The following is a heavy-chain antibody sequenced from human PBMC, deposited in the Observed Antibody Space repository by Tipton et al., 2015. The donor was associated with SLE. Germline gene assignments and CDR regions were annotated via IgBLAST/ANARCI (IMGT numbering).Heavy chain of an antibody. CDR3: ARSPLVGGMDV. D-gene: IGHD6-13*01. J-gene: IGHJ6*02. CDR2: IYYSGST. Sequence: TLSLTCTVSGGSISSSSYYWGWIRQPPGKGLEWIGSIYYSGSTYYNPSLKSRVTISVDTSKNQFSLKLSSVTAADTAVYYCARSPLVGGMDVWGQGTTVTVSS. V-gene: IGHV4-39*01. CDR1: GGSISSSSYY.